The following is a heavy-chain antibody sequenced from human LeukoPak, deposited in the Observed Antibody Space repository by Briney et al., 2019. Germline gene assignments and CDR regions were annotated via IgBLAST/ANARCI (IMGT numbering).Heavy chain of an antibody. CDR2: INSDGSST. V-gene: IGHV3-74*01. D-gene: IGHD5-18*01. Sequence: GGSLRLSCAASGFTFSSYWMHWVRQAPGKGLVWVSRINSDGSSTSYADSVKGRFTISRDNAKNTLYLQMNSLRAEDTAVYYCARVGGYSYGPVDWFDPWGQGTLVTVSS. CDR3: ARVGGYSYGPVDWFDP. CDR1: GFTFSSYW. J-gene: IGHJ5*02.